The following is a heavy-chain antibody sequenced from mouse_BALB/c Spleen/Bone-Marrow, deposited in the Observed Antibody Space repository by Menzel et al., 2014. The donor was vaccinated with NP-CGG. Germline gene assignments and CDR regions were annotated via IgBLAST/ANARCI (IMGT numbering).Heavy chain of an antibody. Sequence: DVQLQESGPSLVKPSQTLSLTCSVTGDSITSGYWNWVRKFPGNKLEYMGYISYSGSTYYNPSLKSRISITRDTSKNQYYLQMNSVTTEDTATYYCARYKGYYDHDGDYFDYWGQGTTLRVSS. J-gene: IGHJ2*01. V-gene: IGHV3-8*02. D-gene: IGHD2-4*01. CDR1: GDSITSGY. CDR3: ARYKGYYDHDGDYFDY. CDR2: ISYSGST.